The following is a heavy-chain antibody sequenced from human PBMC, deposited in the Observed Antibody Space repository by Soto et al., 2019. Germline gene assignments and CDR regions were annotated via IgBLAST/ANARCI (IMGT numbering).Heavy chain of an antibody. D-gene: IGHD3-10*01. V-gene: IGHV3-30*03. J-gene: IGHJ1*01. CDR3: AREWFGEYF. CDR1: GFTFSSYG. CDR2: ISYDGSNK. Sequence: GGSLRLSCAASGFTFSSYGMHWVRQAPGKGLEWVAVISYDGSNKYYADSVKGRFTISRDNAKNSLYLQMNSLRVEDTAVYYCAREWFGEYFWGQGTLVTVSS.